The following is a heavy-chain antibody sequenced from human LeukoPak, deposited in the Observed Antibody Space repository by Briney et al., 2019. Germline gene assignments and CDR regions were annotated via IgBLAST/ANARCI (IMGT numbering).Heavy chain of an antibody. Sequence: ASVKVSCKASGYTFTSYDISWVRQAPGQGLEWMGWMSAYNGNTNYAQKLQGRVTMTTDTSTSTAYMELRSLRSDDTAVYYCARAPDYYDSSRDVDYWGQGTLVTVSS. CDR1: GYTFTSYD. D-gene: IGHD3-22*01. CDR2: MSAYNGNT. J-gene: IGHJ4*02. V-gene: IGHV1-18*01. CDR3: ARAPDYYDSSRDVDY.